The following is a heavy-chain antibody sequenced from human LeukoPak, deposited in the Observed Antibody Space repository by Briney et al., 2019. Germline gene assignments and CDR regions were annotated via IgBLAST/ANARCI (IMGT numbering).Heavy chain of an antibody. Sequence: PETLSLTCTVSGGSVSSGSYYWSWIRQPPGKGLEWIGYIYYSGSTNYNPSLKSRVTISVDTSNNQFSLKLSSVTAADTAVYYCARDYYDSSGYFRRDYWGQGTLVTVSS. D-gene: IGHD3-22*01. J-gene: IGHJ4*02. V-gene: IGHV4-61*01. CDR1: GGSVSSGSYY. CDR3: ARDYYDSSGYFRRDY. CDR2: IYYSGST.